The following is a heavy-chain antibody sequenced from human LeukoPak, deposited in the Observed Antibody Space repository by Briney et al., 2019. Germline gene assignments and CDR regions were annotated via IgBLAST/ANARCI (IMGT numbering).Heavy chain of an antibody. CDR1: GDSISTSNSY. CDR3: ARGCGVFWSGYYRMYNWFDP. D-gene: IGHD3-3*01. J-gene: IGHJ5*02. V-gene: IGHV4-39*07. CDR2: IYTSGST. Sequence: SETLSLTCTVSGDSISTSNSYWGWIRQPPGKGLEWIGRIYTSGSTNYNPSLKSRVTMSVDTSKNQFSLKLSSVTAADTAVYYCARGCGVFWSGYYRMYNWFDPWGQGTLVTVSS.